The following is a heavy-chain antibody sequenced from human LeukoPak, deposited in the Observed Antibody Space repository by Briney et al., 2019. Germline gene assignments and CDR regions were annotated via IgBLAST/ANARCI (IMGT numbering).Heavy chain of an antibody. CDR3: AKDHPQKFSFDY. V-gene: IGHV3-30*02. CDR1: GFTFSSYG. J-gene: IGHJ4*02. Sequence: GGSLRLSCAASGFTFSSYGMHWVRQAPGKGLEWVAFIRYDGSNKYYADSVKGRFTISRDNSKNTLYLQMNSLRAEDTAVYYCAKDHPQKFSFDYWGQGTLVTVSS. CDR2: IRYDGSNK.